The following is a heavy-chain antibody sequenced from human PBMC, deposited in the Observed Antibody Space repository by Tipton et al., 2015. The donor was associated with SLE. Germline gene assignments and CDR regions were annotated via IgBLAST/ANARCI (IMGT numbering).Heavy chain of an antibody. CDR1: GGSISSGGYY. CDR3: ARMGISYGKYHFDY. V-gene: IGHV4-31*03. D-gene: IGHD5-18*01. J-gene: IGHJ4*02. Sequence: TLSLTCTVSGGSISSGGYYWSWIRQHPGKGLEWIGYIYYSGSTYYSPSLKSRVTISVDTSKNQFSLKLSSVTAADTAVYYCARMGISYGKYHFDYWGQGTLVIVSS. CDR2: IYYSGST.